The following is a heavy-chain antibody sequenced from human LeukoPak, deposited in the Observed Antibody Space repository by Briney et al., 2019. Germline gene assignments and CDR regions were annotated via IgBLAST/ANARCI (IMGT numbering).Heavy chain of an antibody. Sequence: SETLSLTCTVSGGSISSSSYYWGWIRQPPGKGLEWIGSIYYSGSTYYNPSLKSRVTISVDTSKNQFSLKLSSVTAADTAVYYCARRAVAAHFDYWGHGTLVTVSS. J-gene: IGHJ4*01. V-gene: IGHV4-39*01. D-gene: IGHD6-19*01. CDR3: ARRAVAAHFDY. CDR1: GGSISSSSYY. CDR2: IYYSGST.